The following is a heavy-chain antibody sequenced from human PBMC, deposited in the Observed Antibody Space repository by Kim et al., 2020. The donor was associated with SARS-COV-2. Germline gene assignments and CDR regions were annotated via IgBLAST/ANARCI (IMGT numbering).Heavy chain of an antibody. J-gene: IGHJ4*02. Sequence: THHPPLKRRVTISVDTSKNQFSLKLSSVTAADTAVYYCAGSLSSSWYFDYWGQGTLVTVSS. CDR3: AGSLSSSWYFDY. D-gene: IGHD6-13*01. V-gene: IGHV4-59*01.